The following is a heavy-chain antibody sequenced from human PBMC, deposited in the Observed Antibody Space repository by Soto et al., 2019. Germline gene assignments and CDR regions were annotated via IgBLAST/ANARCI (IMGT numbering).Heavy chain of an antibody. V-gene: IGHV3-30*18. CDR2: ISYDGSNK. Sequence: QVQLVESGGGVVQPGRSLRLSCAASGFTFSSYGMHWVRQAPGKGLEWVAIISYDGSNKYYADSVKGRFTISRDNSKNTLYVQMNSLRPEDTAVYYCAKDLLRDLEWLLNDAFDIWGQGTMVTVSS. D-gene: IGHD3-3*01. J-gene: IGHJ3*02. CDR3: AKDLLRDLEWLLNDAFDI. CDR1: GFTFSSYG.